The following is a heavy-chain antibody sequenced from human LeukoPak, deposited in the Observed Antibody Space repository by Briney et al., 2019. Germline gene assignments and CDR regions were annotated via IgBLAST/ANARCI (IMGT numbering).Heavy chain of an antibody. CDR2: ISSGSGYM. CDR3: ARPTSTTSNDGFDI. J-gene: IGHJ3*02. V-gene: IGHV3-21*01. Sequence: GGSLRLSCAASGFTFSSHSMNWVRQAPGQGLEWVSSISSGSGYMYYADSVKGRFTISRDNARNSLFLQMNSLRAEDTAIYYCARPTSTTSNDGFDIWGRGTMVTVSS. CDR1: GFTFSSHS. D-gene: IGHD2-2*01.